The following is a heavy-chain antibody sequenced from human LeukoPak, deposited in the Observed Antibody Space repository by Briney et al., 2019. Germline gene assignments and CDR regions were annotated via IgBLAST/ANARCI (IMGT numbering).Heavy chain of an antibody. V-gene: IGHV3-21*01. CDR1: GFTFSGYS. CDR2: FGTRSTSI. CDR3: AREVSEGFDF. J-gene: IGHJ4*02. D-gene: IGHD3-22*01. Sequence: AGGSLRLSCTASGFTFSGYSMNWIRQAPGKGLEWVLSFGTRSTSIYHAGSVKGRFAISRDNAKNSLYLQMNSLRAEDTALYYCAREVSEGFDFWGQGTLVTVSS.